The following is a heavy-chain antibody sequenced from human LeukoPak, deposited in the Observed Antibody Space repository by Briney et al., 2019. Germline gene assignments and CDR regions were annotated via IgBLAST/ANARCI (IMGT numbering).Heavy chain of an antibody. CDR3: ARRAGTTLGPETYYYYYMDV. CDR1: GGSFSDYD. CDR2: INQSGST. Sequence: SETLSLTCGVHGGSFSDYDWSWIRQPPGKGLEWIGEINQSGSTNCDPSLKSRVSMSIDTSKSQFSLNLRSVTAADTAVYYCARRAGTTLGPETYYYYYMDVWGKGTTVTISS. J-gene: IGHJ6*03. V-gene: IGHV4-34*01. D-gene: IGHD1-1*01.